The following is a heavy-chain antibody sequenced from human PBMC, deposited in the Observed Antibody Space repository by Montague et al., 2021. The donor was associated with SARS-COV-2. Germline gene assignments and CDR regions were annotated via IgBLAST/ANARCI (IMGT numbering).Heavy chain of an antibody. J-gene: IGHJ6*02. CDR3: ARLSGVAPRCYYEDMDV. Sequence: PALVKPTQTLTLTCTFSGFSLRTAGTCVSWIRQPPGKAPQWLARIDWDGDKYYSRTLETRVSISTDTAKTQVVLTMTNVDPMDTATYYCARLSGVAPRCYYEDMDVWGQGTAVTVSS. CDR2: IDWDGDK. CDR1: GFSLRTAGTC. D-gene: IGHD7-27*01. V-gene: IGHV2-70*11.